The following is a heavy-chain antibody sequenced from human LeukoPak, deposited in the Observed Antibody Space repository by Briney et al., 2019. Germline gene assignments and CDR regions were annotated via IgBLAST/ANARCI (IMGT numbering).Heavy chain of an antibody. J-gene: IGHJ6*03. Sequence: SETLSLTCTISGGSISSYYWSWIRQPPGKGLEWIGYIHYSGSTNYNPSLKSRVTISVDTSKKQFSVKLRSVTAGDTAVYYCSRADYGDYVGDYYYYMDVWGKGTTVTISS. D-gene: IGHD4-17*01. V-gene: IGHV4-59*01. CDR3: SRADYGDYVGDYYYYMDV. CDR2: IHYSGST. CDR1: GGSISSYY.